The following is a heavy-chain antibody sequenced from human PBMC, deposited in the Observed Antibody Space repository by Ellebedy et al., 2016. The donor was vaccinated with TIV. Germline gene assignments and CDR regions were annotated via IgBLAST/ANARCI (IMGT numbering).Heavy chain of an antibody. D-gene: IGHD2-2*01. CDR2: IASSGNT. Sequence: MPSETLSLTCTVSGGSISSTGYYWGWIRQPQGKGLEWIGSIASSGNTYYNPSLESRVTISVDTSKIQFSLKLSSVTAADTAVYYCGWDCSSSSCRGGYWGRGSLVTVSS. J-gene: IGHJ4*02. V-gene: IGHV4-39*01. CDR1: GGSISSTGYY. CDR3: GWDCSSSSCRGGY.